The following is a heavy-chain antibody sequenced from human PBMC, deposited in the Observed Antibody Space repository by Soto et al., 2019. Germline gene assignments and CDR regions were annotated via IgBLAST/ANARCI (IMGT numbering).Heavy chain of an antibody. CDR1: GGTFSTYS. V-gene: IGHV1-69*02. CDR2: IIPMLGVR. J-gene: IGHJ3*02. D-gene: IGHD2-21*01. Sequence: QVQLVQSGAEVKKPGSSVKVSCKDSGGTFSTYSMFWMRQAPGQGLEWMGRIIPMLGVRNYAQRFQDRVTIIADKSTATVHMELSSLRSEDTALYYWTIGSWSGEVFDIWGQGTMATVSS. CDR3: TIGSWSGEVFDI.